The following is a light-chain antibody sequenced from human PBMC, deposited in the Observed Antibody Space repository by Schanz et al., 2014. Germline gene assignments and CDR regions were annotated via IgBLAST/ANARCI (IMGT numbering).Light chain of an antibody. J-gene: IGLJ2*01. V-gene: IGLV2-8*01. CDR2: YVS. CDR3: CSFAGSHVV. CDR1: SSDVGGYNY. Sequence: QSVLTQPPSASGSPGQSVTISCTGTSSDVGGYNYVSWYQQHPGKAPKLIIYYVSNGSSGVSNRFSGSKSDNTASLTISGLQAEDEAYYYCCSFAGSHVVFGGGTKVTVL.